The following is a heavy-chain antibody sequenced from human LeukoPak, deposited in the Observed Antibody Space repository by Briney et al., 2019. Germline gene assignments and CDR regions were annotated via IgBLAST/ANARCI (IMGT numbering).Heavy chain of an antibody. CDR3: ARFRLGANVFDI. J-gene: IGHJ3*02. Sequence: ASVKVSCKASGYTFTSTGLSWVRQAPGQGLEWMGWISTNNGYTDYAQNLEGRVTMTTDTSTGTAYMELRSLRSDDTAVYYCARFRLGANVFDIWGQGTMVTVSS. CDR2: ISTNNGYT. V-gene: IGHV1-18*01. CDR1: GYTFTSTG. D-gene: IGHD3-9*01.